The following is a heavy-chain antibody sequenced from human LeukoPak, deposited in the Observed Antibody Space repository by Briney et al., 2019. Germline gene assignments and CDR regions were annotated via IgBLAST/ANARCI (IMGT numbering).Heavy chain of an antibody. CDR2: IKTNTDGGTT. Sequence: GGSLRLSCAASGFPFSNAWMNWVRQAPGKGLEWVGRIKTNTDGGTTDYAAPVQGRFTISRDDSKNTLYLQMNSLKTEDTAVYYCATDRPWRGVYWGQGTLVTVSS. D-gene: IGHD3-10*01. V-gene: IGHV3-15*01. CDR3: ATDRPWRGVY. CDR1: GFPFSNAW. J-gene: IGHJ4*02.